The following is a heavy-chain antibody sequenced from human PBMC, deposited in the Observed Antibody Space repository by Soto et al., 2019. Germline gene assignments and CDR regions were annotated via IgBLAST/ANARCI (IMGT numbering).Heavy chain of an antibody. CDR2: IIPIFGTA. CDR1: GGTFSSYA. CDR3: ARCIAVVRTPQGDWSDP. J-gene: IGHJ5*02. D-gene: IGHD6-19*01. Sequence: ASVKVSCKASGGTFSSYAISWVRQAPGQGLEWMGGIIPIFGTANYAQKFQGRVTITADESTSTAYMELSSLRSEDTAVYYCARCIAVVRTPQGDWSDPWGQGTLVTVSS. V-gene: IGHV1-69*13.